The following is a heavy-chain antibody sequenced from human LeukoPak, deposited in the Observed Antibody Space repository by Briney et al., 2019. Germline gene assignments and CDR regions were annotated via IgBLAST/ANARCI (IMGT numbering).Heavy chain of an antibody. CDR3: ARDLVGTISNVRYFQY. D-gene: IGHD1-1*01. J-gene: IGHJ1*01. Sequence: GGSLRLSCAASGFMVGHKYMSWVRQAPGKGLEWLSIIYAGGDTYSADSVKGRFTISRDNSKNTLYLQMNSLRAEDTAVYYCARDLVGTISNVRYFQYWGQGTLVTVSS. V-gene: IGHV3-66*01. CDR1: GFMVGHKY. CDR2: IYAGGDT.